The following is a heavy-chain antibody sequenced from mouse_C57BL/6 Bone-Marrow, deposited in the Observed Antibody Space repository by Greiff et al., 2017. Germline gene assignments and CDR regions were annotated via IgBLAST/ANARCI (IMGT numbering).Heavy chain of an antibody. CDR3: ARHYGSSYFYAMDY. CDR1: GFTFSDYY. Sequence: EVQRVESEGGLVQPGSSMKLSCTASGFTFSDYYMAWVRQVPEKGLEWVANINYDGSSTYYLDSLKSRFIISRDNAKNILYLQMSSLKSEDTATYYCARHYGSSYFYAMDYWGKGTSVTVSS. J-gene: IGHJ4*01. V-gene: IGHV5-16*01. D-gene: IGHD1-1*01. CDR2: INYDGSST.